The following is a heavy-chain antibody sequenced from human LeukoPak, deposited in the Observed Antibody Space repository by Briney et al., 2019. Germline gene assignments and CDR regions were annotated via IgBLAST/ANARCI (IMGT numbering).Heavy chain of an antibody. CDR2: LHSSGST. Sequence: PSETLSLTCTVSGGSISSYYWNWIRQPAGKGLEWIGRLHSSGSTNYSPSLKSRVTLSLDTSKNRFSLNLSSVTAADTAVYYCARKSLRQNYFDYWGQGILVTVSP. J-gene: IGHJ4*02. D-gene: IGHD5/OR15-5a*01. CDR3: ARKSLRQNYFDY. CDR1: GGSISSYY. V-gene: IGHV4-4*07.